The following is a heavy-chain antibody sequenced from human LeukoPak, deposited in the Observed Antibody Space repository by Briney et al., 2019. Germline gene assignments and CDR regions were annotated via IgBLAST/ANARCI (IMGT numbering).Heavy chain of an antibody. D-gene: IGHD3-22*01. CDR3: ARLSYYDSSGYAGPNDY. J-gene: IGHJ4*02. CDR1: GGSVSSGSYY. V-gene: IGHV4-61*01. Sequence: SETLSLTCTVSGGSVSSGSYYWSWIRQPPGKGLEWIGYIYYSGSTNYNPSLKGRVTISVDTSKNQFSLKLSSVTAADTAVYYCARLSYYDSSGYAGPNDYWGQGTLVTVSS. CDR2: IYYSGST.